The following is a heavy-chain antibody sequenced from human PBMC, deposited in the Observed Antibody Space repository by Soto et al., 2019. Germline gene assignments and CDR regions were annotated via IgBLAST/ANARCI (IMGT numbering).Heavy chain of an antibody. CDR3: ASYVPRDDYYYGMDV. CDR1: GFTLSSYS. V-gene: IGHV3-21*01. Sequence: PGGSLRLSCAASGFTLSSYSMNWVRQAPGKGLEWVSSISSSSSYIYYADSVKGRFTISRDNAKNSLYLQMNRLRAEDTAVYYCASYVPRDDYYYGMDVWGQGTTVTVSS. J-gene: IGHJ6*02. D-gene: IGHD3-10*02. CDR2: ISSSSSYI.